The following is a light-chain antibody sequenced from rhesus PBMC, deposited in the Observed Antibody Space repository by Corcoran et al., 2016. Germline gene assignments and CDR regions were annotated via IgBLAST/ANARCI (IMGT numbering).Light chain of an antibody. Sequence: ETVVTQSPATLSLSPGEGATLSCRASQSVGTYLAWYQQKPGQAPRLLIYGASTRATGITARFSGSGSGTDFTLTISSLEPEDVGVYYCQQSSNLSPLTFGGGTKVDLK. CDR2: GAS. J-gene: IGKJ4*01. V-gene: IGKV3-24*04. CDR3: QQSSNLSPLT. CDR1: QSVGTY.